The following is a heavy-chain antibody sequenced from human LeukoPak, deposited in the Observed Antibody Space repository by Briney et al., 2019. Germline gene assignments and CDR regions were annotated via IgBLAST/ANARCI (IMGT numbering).Heavy chain of an antibody. J-gene: IGHJ4*02. V-gene: IGHV1-2*02. Sequence: GASVKVSCKASGYTFTGYYMHWVRQAPGQGLEWMGWINPNSGGTKYAQKFQGRVTMTRDTSTTTVYMELSSLKSDDTAVYHCARGNNYGSGSLFYGWGQGTLVTVSS. CDR3: ARGNNYGSGSLFYG. CDR2: INPNSGGT. D-gene: IGHD3-10*01. CDR1: GYTFTGYY.